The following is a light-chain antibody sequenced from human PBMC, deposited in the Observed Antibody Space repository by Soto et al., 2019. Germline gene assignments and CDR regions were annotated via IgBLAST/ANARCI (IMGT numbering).Light chain of an antibody. CDR3: CSYAGSYTSHVV. J-gene: IGLJ2*01. CDR2: DVS. Sequence: LTQPRSVSGSPGQSVTISCTGTSSDVGGYNYVSWYQQHPGKAPKLMIYDVSKRPSGVPDRFSGSKSGNTASLTISGLQAEDEADYYCCSYAGSYTSHVVFGGGTKVTVL. CDR1: SSDVGGYNY. V-gene: IGLV2-11*01.